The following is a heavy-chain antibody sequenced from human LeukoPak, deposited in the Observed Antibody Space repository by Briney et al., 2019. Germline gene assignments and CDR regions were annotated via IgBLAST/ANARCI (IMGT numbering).Heavy chain of an antibody. V-gene: IGHV3-74*01. CDR1: GFTFSNYW. CDR2: INSDGSST. J-gene: IGHJ6*03. CDR3: ARDRAVAGRSPAYYYNYMDV. Sequence: PGGSLRLSCAASGFTFSNYWMHWVRQAPGKGLVWVSLINSDGSSTIYADSVKGRFTISRDNAKNSLYLQMNSLRAEDTAVYYCARDRAVAGRSPAYYYNYMDVWGKGTTVTVSS. D-gene: IGHD6-19*01.